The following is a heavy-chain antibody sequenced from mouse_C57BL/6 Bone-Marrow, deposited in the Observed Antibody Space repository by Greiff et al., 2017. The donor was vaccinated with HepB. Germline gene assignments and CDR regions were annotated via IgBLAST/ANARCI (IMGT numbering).Heavy chain of an antibody. D-gene: IGHD2-3*01. J-gene: IGHJ1*03. Sequence: DVMLVESGEGLVKPGGSLKLSCAASGFTFSSYAMSWVRQTPEKRLEWVAYISSGGDYIYYADTVKGRFTISRDNARNTLYLQMSSLKSEDTALYYCTIYDGYFYWYFDVWGTGTTVTVSS. CDR1: GFTFSSYA. CDR3: TIYDGYFYWYFDV. V-gene: IGHV5-9-1*02. CDR2: ISSGGDYI.